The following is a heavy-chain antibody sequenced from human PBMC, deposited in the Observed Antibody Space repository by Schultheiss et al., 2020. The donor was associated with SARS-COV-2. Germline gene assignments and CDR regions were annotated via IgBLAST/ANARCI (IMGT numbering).Heavy chain of an antibody. CDR2: IYYSGST. J-gene: IGHJ6*02. CDR3: ARDRLTQKDIVVVPAAIRPNGMDV. D-gene: IGHD2-2*01. Sequence: SETLSLTCTVSGGSISSGDYYWSWIRQPPGKGLEWIGYIYYSGSTNYNPSLKSRVTISVDTSKNQFSLKLSSVTAADTAVYYCARDRLTQKDIVVVPAAIRPNGMDVWGQGTTVTVSS. CDR1: GGSISSGDYY. V-gene: IGHV4-30-4*01.